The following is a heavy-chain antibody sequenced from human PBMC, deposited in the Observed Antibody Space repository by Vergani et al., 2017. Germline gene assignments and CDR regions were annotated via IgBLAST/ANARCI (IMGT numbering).Heavy chain of an antibody. CDR2: ISSSSSTI. CDR1: GFTFSSYS. D-gene: IGHD2-2*01. J-gene: IGHJ6*02. Sequence: EVQLVESGGGLVQPGGSLRLSCAASGFTFSSYSMNWVRQAPGKGLGWVSYISSSSSTIYYADSVKGRFTISRDNAKNSLYLQMNSLRAEDTAVYYCAGGCSSTSCYYYYYGMDVWGQGTTVTVSS. CDR3: AGGCSSTSCYYYYYGMDV. V-gene: IGHV3-48*01.